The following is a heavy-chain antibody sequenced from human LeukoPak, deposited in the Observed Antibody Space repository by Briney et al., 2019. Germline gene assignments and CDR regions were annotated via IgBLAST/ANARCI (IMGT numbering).Heavy chain of an antibody. CDR1: GGSISSSSYY. D-gene: IGHD2/OR15-2a*01. CDR2: IYYSGST. CDR3: ARVFYPNWFDP. V-gene: IGHV4-39*07. J-gene: IGHJ5*02. Sequence: SETLSLTCTVSGGSISSSSYYWGWIRQPPGKGLEWIGSIYYSGSTYYNPSLKSRVTISVDTSKNQFSLKLSSVTAADTAVYYCARVFYPNWFDPWGQGTLVTVSS.